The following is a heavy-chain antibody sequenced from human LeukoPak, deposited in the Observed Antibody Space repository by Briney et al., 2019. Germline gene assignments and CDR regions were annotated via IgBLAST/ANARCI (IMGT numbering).Heavy chain of an antibody. Sequence: PSETLSLTCTVSGGSISSSSYYWGWIRQPPGKGLEWIGSIYYSGSTYYNPSLKSRVTISVDTSKNQFSLKLSSVTAADTAVYYCARNLILWFGEASTFDIWGQGTMVTVSS. D-gene: IGHD3-10*01. CDR3: ARNLILWFGEASTFDI. J-gene: IGHJ3*02. V-gene: IGHV4-39*07. CDR1: GGSISSSSYY. CDR2: IYYSGST.